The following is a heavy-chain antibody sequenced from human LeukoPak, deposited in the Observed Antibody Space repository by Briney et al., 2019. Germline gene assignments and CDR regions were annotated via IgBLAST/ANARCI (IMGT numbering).Heavy chain of an antibody. V-gene: IGHV3-74*01. CDR1: GFTFSNYA. J-gene: IGHJ4*02. Sequence: GGSLRLSCAASGFTFSNYAMSWVRQAPGKGLVWVSRINSDGSSTSYADSVKGRFTISRDNAKNTLYLQMNSLRAEDTAVYYCARGDCSSTSCYRGNDYWGQGTLVTVSS. CDR2: INSDGSST. CDR3: ARGDCSSTSCYRGNDY. D-gene: IGHD2-2*02.